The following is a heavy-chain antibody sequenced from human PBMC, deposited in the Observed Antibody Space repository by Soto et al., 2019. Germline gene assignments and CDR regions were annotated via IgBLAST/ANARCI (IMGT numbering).Heavy chain of an antibody. CDR3: RRGGISMVRGPYRRPRPGFAA. V-gene: IGHV4-34*01. CDR2: INHSGST. Sequence: LLTLSRRCAVYEWNFIDHYWSWISKPPGKGLEWMGEINHSGSTNYNTSVESRVTISVDTSKNQFSLKLSSVTAADTAGYYCRRGGISMVRGPYRRPRPGFAASVQRTLVTGSS. CDR1: EWNFIDHY. J-gene: IGHJ5*02. D-gene: IGHD3-10*01.